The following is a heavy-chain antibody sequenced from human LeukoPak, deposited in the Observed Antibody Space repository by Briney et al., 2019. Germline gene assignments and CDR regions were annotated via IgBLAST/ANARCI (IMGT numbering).Heavy chain of an antibody. Sequence: GGSLRLSCAASGFTFSSYWMSWVRQAPGKGLEWVAVISYDGNNKYYADSVKGRFTISRDNSKNTLYLQMNSLRTEDTAVYYCAREGRRWLQLTFDYWGQGTLVTVSS. V-gene: IGHV3-30-3*01. CDR1: GFTFSSYW. J-gene: IGHJ4*02. CDR3: AREGRRWLQLTFDY. D-gene: IGHD5-24*01. CDR2: ISYDGNNK.